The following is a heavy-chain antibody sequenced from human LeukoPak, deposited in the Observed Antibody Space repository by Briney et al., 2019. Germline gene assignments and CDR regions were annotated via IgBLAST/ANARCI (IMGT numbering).Heavy chain of an antibody. CDR1: GYTFISYG. CDR3: ASSFGSTSWYYFDY. D-gene: IGHD6-13*01. J-gene: IGHJ4*02. CDR2: ISAYNGNT. V-gene: IGHV1-18*01. Sequence: ASVKVSCKASGYTFISYGISWVRQAPGQGLEWMGWISAYNGNTHYAQKLQGRVTMTTDTSTSTAYMELRSLRSDDTAVYYCASSFGSTSWYYFDYWGQGTLVTVSS.